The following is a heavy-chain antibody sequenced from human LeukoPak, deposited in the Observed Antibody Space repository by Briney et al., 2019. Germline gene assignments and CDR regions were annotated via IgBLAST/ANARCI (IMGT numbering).Heavy chain of an antibody. V-gene: IGHV3-23*01. Sequence: GSLRLSCAASGFTSNNYAINWVRQAPGKGLEWVSAISGSGGSTYYADSVKGRFTISRDNSKNTLYLQMNSLRAEDTAVYYCAKESIPYYHDSSGYYYGYFDYWGQGTLVTVSS. CDR1: GFTSNNYA. CDR3: AKESIPYYHDSSGYYYGYFDY. J-gene: IGHJ4*02. D-gene: IGHD3-22*01. CDR2: ISGSGGST.